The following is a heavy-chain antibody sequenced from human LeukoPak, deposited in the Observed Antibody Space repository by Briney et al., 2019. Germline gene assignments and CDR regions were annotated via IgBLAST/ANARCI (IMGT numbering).Heavy chain of an antibody. Sequence: GGSLRLSCAASGFPLSRSAMSWVRQAPGKGLEWVSNISGSGSGGSTYYADSVKGRFTISRDNAKNSLYLQMNSLRAEDTAVYYCARGIVGAKKDAFDIWGQGTMVTVSS. D-gene: IGHD1-26*01. V-gene: IGHV3-23*01. CDR1: GFPLSRSA. CDR2: ISGSGSGGST. CDR3: ARGIVGAKKDAFDI. J-gene: IGHJ3*02.